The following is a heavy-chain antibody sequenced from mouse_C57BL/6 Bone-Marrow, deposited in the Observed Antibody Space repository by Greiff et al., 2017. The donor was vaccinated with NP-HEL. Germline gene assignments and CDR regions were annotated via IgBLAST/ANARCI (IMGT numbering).Heavy chain of an antibody. V-gene: IGHV5-9-1*02. J-gene: IGHJ4*01. CDR3: TRVGLRDAMDY. Sequence: EVKLMESGEGLVKPGGSLKLSCAASGFTFSSYAMSWVRQTPEKRLEWVAYISSGGDYIYYADTVKGRFTISRDNARNTLYLQMSSLKSEDTAMYYCTRVGLRDAMDYWGQGTSVTVSS. D-gene: IGHD1-1*01. CDR1: GFTFSSYA. CDR2: ISSGGDYI.